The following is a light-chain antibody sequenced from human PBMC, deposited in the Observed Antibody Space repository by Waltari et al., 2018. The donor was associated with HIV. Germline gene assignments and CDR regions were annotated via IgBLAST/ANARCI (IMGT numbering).Light chain of an antibody. CDR1: QGIGND. CDR3: LQDYNYPWT. CDR2: RAS. Sequence: AIQMTQSPSSLPASVGDRVTITCRASQGIGNDLGWYQQKPGRAPKLLIYRASSLHSGVPSRFSGSGSCTHFSLTISSLQPEDFATYYCLQDYNYPWTFGQGTKVEVK. J-gene: IGKJ1*01. V-gene: IGKV1-6*01.